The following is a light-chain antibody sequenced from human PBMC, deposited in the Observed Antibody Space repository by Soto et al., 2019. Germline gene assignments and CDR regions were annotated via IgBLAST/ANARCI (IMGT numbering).Light chain of an antibody. J-gene: IGKJ3*01. CDR2: AAS. Sequence: DIQMTQSPSSLSASVGDRVTITCRASQDIRDYLVWYQQRPGKVPSLLIYAASTLQSGVPSRFSGSGFGSDFTLTISSLQSEDVATYYCQKYSGAPYTFGPGTKVDLK. V-gene: IGKV1-27*01. CDR3: QKYSGAPYT. CDR1: QDIRDY.